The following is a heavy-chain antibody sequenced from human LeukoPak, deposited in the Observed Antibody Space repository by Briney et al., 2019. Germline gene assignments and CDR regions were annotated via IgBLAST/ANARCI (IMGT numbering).Heavy chain of an antibody. CDR2: SSYNGNT. Sequence: SETLSLTCTVSGAYFTNYYWSFIRQPPGKGLEWIGFSSYNGNTNYNPSLKSRVTISVDMSKNQFSLRLKSVTAADTAVYYCARGEWELGYYMDVWGKGTTVTISS. J-gene: IGHJ6*03. V-gene: IGHV4-59*01. D-gene: IGHD1-26*01. CDR1: GAYFTNYY. CDR3: ARGEWELGYYMDV.